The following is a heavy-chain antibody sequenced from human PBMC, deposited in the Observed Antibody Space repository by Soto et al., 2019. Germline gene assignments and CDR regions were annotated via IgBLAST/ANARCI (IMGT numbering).Heavy chain of an antibody. J-gene: IGHJ3*02. D-gene: IGHD3-3*01. V-gene: IGHV3-21*01. CDR2: VSSGSSYI. CDR3: ARVQITTFGVGAFDI. CDR1: GFTFSSYG. Sequence: GGSLRLSCAPSGFTFSSYGMSWVRQAPGMGLEWVASVSSGSSYIYYPDSLKGRFTISRDNAKDSLFLQMNSLRAEDTAVYYCARVQITTFGVGAFDIWGQGTMVTVSS.